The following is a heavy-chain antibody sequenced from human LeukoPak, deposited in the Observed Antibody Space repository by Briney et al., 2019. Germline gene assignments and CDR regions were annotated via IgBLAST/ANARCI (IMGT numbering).Heavy chain of an antibody. Sequence: GGSLRLSCAASGFTFDDYAMHWVRQAPGKGLEWVSGISWNSDTIAYADSVRGRFTISRDNAKKSLYLQMNSLRAEDTALYYCAKDGGLRFGELFGWFDYWGQGTLVTVSS. CDR2: ISWNSDTI. D-gene: IGHD3-10*01. CDR1: GFTFDDYA. J-gene: IGHJ5*01. V-gene: IGHV3-9*01. CDR3: AKDGGLRFGELFGWFDY.